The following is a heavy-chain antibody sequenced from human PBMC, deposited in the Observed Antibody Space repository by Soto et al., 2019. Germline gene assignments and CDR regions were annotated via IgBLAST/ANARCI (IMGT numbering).Heavy chain of an antibody. Sequence: PGGSLRLSCAASGFTFSTYGIHWVRQAPGKGLEWVAVIWYDGSNKYYADSVKGRFTISRDNSKNTLYLQMNSLRAEDTAVYYCARDQSSWPLDYWGQGTLVTVSS. J-gene: IGHJ4*02. D-gene: IGHD6-13*01. CDR1: GFTFSTYG. CDR3: ARDQSSWPLDY. V-gene: IGHV3-33*01. CDR2: IWYDGSNK.